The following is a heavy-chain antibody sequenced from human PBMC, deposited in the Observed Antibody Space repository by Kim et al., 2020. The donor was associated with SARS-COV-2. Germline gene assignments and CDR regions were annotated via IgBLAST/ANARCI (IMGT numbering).Heavy chain of an antibody. CDR3: ASRAGIAVAGFDY. V-gene: IGHV1-3*01. D-gene: IGHD6-19*01. Sequence: YSQKVQGRVTMTRDTSASTAYMELSSLPSEDTAVYYCASRAGIAVAGFDYWGQGILVTVSP. J-gene: IGHJ4*02.